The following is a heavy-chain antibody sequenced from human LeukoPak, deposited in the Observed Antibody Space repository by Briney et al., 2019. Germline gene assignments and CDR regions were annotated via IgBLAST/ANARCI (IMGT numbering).Heavy chain of an antibody. CDR3: ARDRDHYKSGSHASTLDY. D-gene: IGHD3-10*01. CDR2: IYHRGRT. V-gene: IGHV4-59*12. CDR1: GGSISSYY. J-gene: IGHJ4*02. Sequence: SETLSLTSTVSGGSISSYYWSWIRQPPGKGLEWIGNIYHRGRTNYNPSHKSRVTISADTSKNQFSLKLSSVTAADTAVYYCARDRDHYKSGSHASTLDYWGQGSLVTVSS.